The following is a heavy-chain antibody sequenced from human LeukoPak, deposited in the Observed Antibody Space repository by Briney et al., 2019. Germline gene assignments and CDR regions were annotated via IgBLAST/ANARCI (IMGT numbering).Heavy chain of an antibody. D-gene: IGHD2-21*02. J-gene: IGHJ3*02. CDR3: ARIYCGGDCLNAAPLSDAFDI. CDR2: IWYDGSKK. V-gene: IGHV3-33*08. CDR1: GFTFSGYS. Sequence: GGSLRLSCAASGFTFSGYSMNWVRQAPGKGLEWVAVIWYDGSKKYYGDSVKGRFTTSRDNSKNTLYLQLNSLRAEDTAVYYCARIYCGGDCLNAAPLSDAFDIWGQGTMVTVSS.